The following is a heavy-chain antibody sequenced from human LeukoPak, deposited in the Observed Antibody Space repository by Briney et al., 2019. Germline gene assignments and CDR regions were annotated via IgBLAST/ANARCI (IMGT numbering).Heavy chain of an antibody. D-gene: IGHD3-22*01. J-gene: IGHJ4*02. CDR3: AKAYSSGYWDYFDY. V-gene: IGHV3-23*01. Sequence: GGSLRLSCAASGFTFSSYAMSWVRQAPGKGLEWVSTISRSGGSTYYADSVKGRLTISRDNSKNTQSLQMNSLRAEDTAVYYCAKAYSSGYWDYFDYWGQGTLVTVSS. CDR1: GFTFSSYA. CDR2: ISRSGGST.